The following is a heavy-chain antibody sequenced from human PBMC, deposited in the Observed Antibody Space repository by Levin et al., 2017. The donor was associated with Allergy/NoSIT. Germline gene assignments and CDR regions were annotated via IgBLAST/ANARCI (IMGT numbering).Heavy chain of an antibody. CDR3: ARDEAGSGGWLQLPYYFHY. J-gene: IGHJ4*02. Sequence: GESLKISCAASGFTFRSYAMNWVRQAPGMGLEWVSSISSSGTYIYYADSVKGRFTISRDNAKNSLYLQMNSLRAEDTAVYYCARDEAGSGGWLQLPYYFHYWGQGTLVTVSS. CDR1: GFTFRSYA. V-gene: IGHV3-21*01. CDR2: ISSSGTYI. D-gene: IGHD5-24*01.